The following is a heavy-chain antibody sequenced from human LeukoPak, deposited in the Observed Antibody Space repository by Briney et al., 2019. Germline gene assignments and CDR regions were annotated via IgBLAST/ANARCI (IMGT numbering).Heavy chain of an antibody. CDR3: ARDLGYSRNNWFDP. CDR1: GFTFSSYW. CDR2: INEGGSVK. Sequence: GGSLRLSCGASGFTFSSYWMTWVRQAPGKGLEWVANINEGGSVKNYVDSVKGRFTISRDNAKNTLYLQMNSLRAEDTAVYYCARDLGYSRNNWFDPWGQGTLVTVSS. D-gene: IGHD6-13*01. V-gene: IGHV3-7*01. J-gene: IGHJ5*02.